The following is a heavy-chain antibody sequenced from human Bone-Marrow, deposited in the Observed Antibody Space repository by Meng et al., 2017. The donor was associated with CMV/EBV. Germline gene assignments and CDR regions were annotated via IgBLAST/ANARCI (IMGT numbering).Heavy chain of an antibody. J-gene: IGHJ3*02. Sequence: GESLKISCAASGFTFSSYAMSWVRQAPGKGLEWVSAISGSGGSTYYADSVKGRFTISRDNSKNTLYLQMNSLRAEDTAVYYCAKESGWYPGDDAFDIWGQGTMVTASS. V-gene: IGHV3-23*01. CDR2: ISGSGGST. CDR1: GFTFSSYA. CDR3: AKESGWYPGDDAFDI. D-gene: IGHD6-19*01.